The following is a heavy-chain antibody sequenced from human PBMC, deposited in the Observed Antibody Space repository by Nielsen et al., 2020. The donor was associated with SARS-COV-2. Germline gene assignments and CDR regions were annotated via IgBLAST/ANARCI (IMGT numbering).Heavy chain of an antibody. CDR2: ISGFTGST. D-gene: IGHD3-16*02. V-gene: IGHV1-18*04. J-gene: IGHJ4*02. CDR1: GFNFNTDG. CDR3: ARERNTRLYEDRSYHPLDY. Sequence: ASVKVSCKVSGFNFNTDGINWVRQAPGQGLEWMGWISGFTGSTKYAQNVQGRVTMSADTSARTVYMELRSLRFDDTAVYYCARERNTRLYEDRSYHPLDYWGQGTLVTSPQ.